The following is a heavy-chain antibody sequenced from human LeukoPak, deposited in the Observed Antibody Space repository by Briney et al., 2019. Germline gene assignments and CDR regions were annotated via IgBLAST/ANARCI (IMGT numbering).Heavy chain of an antibody. CDR1: GYTFTSYD. Sequence: ASVKVSCKASGYTFTSYDINWVRQATGQGLEWMGWMNPNSGGTNYAQKFQGRVTMTRDTSISTAYMELSRLRSDDTAVYYCARDPKTLSYYDYVWGSYRYEHYFDYWGQGTLVTVSS. D-gene: IGHD3-16*02. CDR3: ARDPKTLSYYDYVWGSYRYEHYFDY. V-gene: IGHV1-2*02. J-gene: IGHJ4*02. CDR2: MNPNSGGT.